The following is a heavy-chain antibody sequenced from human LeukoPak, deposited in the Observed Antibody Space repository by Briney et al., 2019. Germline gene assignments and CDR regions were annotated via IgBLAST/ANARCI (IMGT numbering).Heavy chain of an antibody. CDR3: ARDIHSVAFDI. CDR2: ISGSTTDI. V-gene: IGHV3-21*01. J-gene: IGHJ3*02. Sequence: GGSLRLSCAASGFTFTAYTINWVRQAPGKGLEWVSYISGSTTDIYYAESVKGRFTISRDNAKRSVYLQMNSLGVEDTAVYYCARDIHSVAFDIWGQGTMVTVSS. CDR1: GFTFTAYT.